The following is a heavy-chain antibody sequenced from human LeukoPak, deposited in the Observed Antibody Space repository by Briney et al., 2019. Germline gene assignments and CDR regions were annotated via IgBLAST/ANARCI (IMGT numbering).Heavy chain of an antibody. J-gene: IGHJ4*02. Sequence: RASVKVSCKASGYTFTGYYMHWVRQAPGQGLEWMGWINPNSGGTNYAQKFQGRVTMTRDTSISTAYMELSRLRSDDTAVYYCARDSRWLQGHFDYWGQGTLVTVSS. CDR2: INPNSGGT. V-gene: IGHV1-2*02. D-gene: IGHD5-24*01. CDR3: ARDSRWLQGHFDY. CDR1: GYTFTGYY.